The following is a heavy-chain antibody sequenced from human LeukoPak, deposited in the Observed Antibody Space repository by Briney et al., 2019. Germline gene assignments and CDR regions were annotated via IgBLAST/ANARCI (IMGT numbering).Heavy chain of an antibody. V-gene: IGHV3-21*01. CDR2: ISSSSSYI. Sequence: GGSLRLSXAASGFTFSSFGMNWVRQAPGKGLEWVSSISSSSSYIYYADSVKSRFTISRDNAKNSLYLQMNSLRAEDTAVYYCARDLDDYDSSGYYYAFDYWGQGTLVTVSS. J-gene: IGHJ4*02. D-gene: IGHD3-22*01. CDR3: ARDLDDYDSSGYYYAFDY. CDR1: GFTFSSFG.